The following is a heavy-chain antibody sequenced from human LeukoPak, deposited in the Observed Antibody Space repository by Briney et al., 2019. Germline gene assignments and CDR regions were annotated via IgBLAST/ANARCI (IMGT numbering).Heavy chain of an antibody. CDR2: IYPGDSDT. V-gene: IGHV5-51*01. D-gene: IGHD2-2*02. Sequence: GESLKISCKGSGYSFTGYWIGWVRQMPGKGLEWMGIIYPGDSDTRYSPSLQGQVTISADKSISTAYLQWSSLKASDTAMYYCARHYCSSTSCYIDYWGQGTLVTVSS. J-gene: IGHJ4*02. CDR3: ARHYCSSTSCYIDY. CDR1: GYSFTGYW.